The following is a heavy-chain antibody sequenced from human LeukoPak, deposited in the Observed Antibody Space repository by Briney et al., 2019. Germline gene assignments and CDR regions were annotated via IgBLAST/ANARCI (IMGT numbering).Heavy chain of an antibody. CDR3: ARGSAYAFWC. V-gene: IGHV3-48*02. Sequence: PGGSLRLSCAASGFTLSDYYMNWVRQAPGKGLEWVSYISSTSSTMYYADSVKGRFTISRDNAKNSLYLQMNSLRDEDTAVYYCARGSAYAFWCWGQGTLVAVSS. CDR2: ISSTSSTM. CDR1: GFTLSDYY. D-gene: IGHD3-3*01. J-gene: IGHJ4*02.